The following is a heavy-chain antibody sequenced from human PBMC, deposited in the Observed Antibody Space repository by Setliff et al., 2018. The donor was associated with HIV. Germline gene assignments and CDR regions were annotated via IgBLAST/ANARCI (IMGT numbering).Heavy chain of an antibody. CDR1: GFTFSTYT. CDR3: ARDHCSSSGCYEYSYYGMDV. Sequence: GGSLRLSCAASGFTFSTYTMNWVRQAPGRGLEWVSYINTGSSSINYADSVKGRFTISRDNAKNSLYLQMNSLRAEDTAVYYCARDHCSSSGCYEYSYYGMDVWGQGTTVTVSS. J-gene: IGHJ6*02. V-gene: IGHV3-48*01. CDR2: INTGSSSI. D-gene: IGHD2-2*01.